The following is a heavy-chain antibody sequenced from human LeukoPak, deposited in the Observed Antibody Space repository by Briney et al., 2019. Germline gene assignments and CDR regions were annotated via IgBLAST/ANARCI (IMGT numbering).Heavy chain of an antibody. V-gene: IGHV3-23*01. CDR2: ISGSGGST. D-gene: IGHD2-21*01. CDR1: GITLSNYG. CDR3: AKRGVVIRAILVGFHKEAYYFDS. J-gene: IGHJ4*02. Sequence: GGSLRLSCAVSGITLSNYGISWVRQAPGKGLEWVAGISGSGGSTNYADSVKGRFTISRDNPKNTLFLQMNSLRAEDTAVYFCAKRGVVIRAILVGFHKEAYYFDSWGQGALVTVSS.